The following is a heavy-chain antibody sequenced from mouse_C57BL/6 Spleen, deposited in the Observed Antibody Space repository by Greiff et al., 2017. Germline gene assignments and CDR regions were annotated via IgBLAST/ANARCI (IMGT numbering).Heavy chain of an antibody. Sequence: VKLQESGAELVRPGASVTLSCKASGYTFTDYEMHWVKQTPVHGLEWIGAIDPETGGTAYNQKFKGKAILTADKSSSTAYMELRSLTSEDSAVYYCTRRDDGYWAMDYWGQGTSVTVSS. CDR3: TRRDDGYWAMDY. CDR2: IDPETGGT. V-gene: IGHV1-15*01. CDR1: GYTFTDYE. D-gene: IGHD2-3*01. J-gene: IGHJ4*01.